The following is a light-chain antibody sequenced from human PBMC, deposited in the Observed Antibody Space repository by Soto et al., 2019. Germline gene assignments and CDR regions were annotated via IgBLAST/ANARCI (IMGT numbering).Light chain of an antibody. CDR2: KAS. CDR1: QSISSW. CDR3: QQYDSYWYT. V-gene: IGKV1-5*03. J-gene: IGKJ2*01. Sequence: DIQMTQSPSTLSASVGDRVTITCRASQSISSWLAWYQQKPGKAPKLLIYKASSLESGVPSRFSGSGSGTEFSLTISSLQPEDFATYYCQQYDSYWYTFGRGTKLEI.